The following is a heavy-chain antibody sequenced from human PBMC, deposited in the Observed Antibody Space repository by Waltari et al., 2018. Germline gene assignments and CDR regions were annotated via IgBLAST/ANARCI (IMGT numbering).Heavy chain of an antibody. CDR2: IIPIFGTG. D-gene: IGHD3-22*01. J-gene: IGHJ4*02. CDR1: GGTFSSYA. V-gene: IGHV1-69*08. CDR3: ARALYYYDSSGYYTFDY. Sequence: QVQLVQSGAEVKKPGSSVKVSCKASGGTFSSYAISWVRQAPGQGLEWMGRIIPIFGTGNYAQKFQGRVTITADKSTSTAYMELSSLRSEDTAVYYCARALYYYDSSGYYTFDYWGQGTLVTVSS.